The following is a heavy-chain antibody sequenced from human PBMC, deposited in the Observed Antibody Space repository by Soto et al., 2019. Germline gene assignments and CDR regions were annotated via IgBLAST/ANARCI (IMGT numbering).Heavy chain of an antibody. CDR2: ISGSGGST. J-gene: IGHJ4*02. CDR3: AKRGGALYGSFDY. D-gene: IGHD2-2*02. CDR1: GFTFSSYA. Sequence: EVQLLESGGGLVQPGGSLRLSCAASGFTFSSYAMSWVRQAPGKGLEWVSAISGSGGSTYYADSVKGRFTISSDNSKNTLYLQMNSLRGEDTAVYYCAKRGGALYGSFDYWGQGTLVTVSS. V-gene: IGHV3-23*01.